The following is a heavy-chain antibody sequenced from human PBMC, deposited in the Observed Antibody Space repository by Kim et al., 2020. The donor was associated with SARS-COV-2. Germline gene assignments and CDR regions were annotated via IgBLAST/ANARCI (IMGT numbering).Heavy chain of an antibody. CDR1: GFTFTNYA. V-gene: IGHV3-23*01. CDR3: ALLGFCATLGCRTYGMDV. J-gene: IGHJ6*02. D-gene: IGHD2-15*01. CDR2: IGSSGDKS. Sequence: GGSLRLSCAASGFTFTNYAMSWVRQAPGKGLEWVSSIGSSGDKSYYAASGKGRLTMSRDNSKNTMYLQMKSLRAEETALYYCALLGFCATLGCRTYGMDVWGQGTTVTVSS.